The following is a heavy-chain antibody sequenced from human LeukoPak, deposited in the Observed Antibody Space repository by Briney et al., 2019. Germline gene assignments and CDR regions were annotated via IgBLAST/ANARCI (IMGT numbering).Heavy chain of an antibody. D-gene: IGHD2-2*02. V-gene: IGHV3-53*01. CDR3: ARGPGPVRYCSSTSCYIGAFDI. CDR2: IYSGGST. Sequence: GGSLRLSCAASGFTVSSNYMSWVRQAPGKGLEWVSVIYSGGSTYYADSVKGRFTISRDNSKSTLYLQMNSLRAEDTAVYYCARGPGPVRYCSSTSCYIGAFDIWGQGTMVTVSS. CDR1: GFTVSSNY. J-gene: IGHJ3*02.